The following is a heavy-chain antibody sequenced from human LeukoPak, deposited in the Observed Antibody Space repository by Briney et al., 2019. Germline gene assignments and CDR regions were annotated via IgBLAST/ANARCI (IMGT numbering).Heavy chain of an antibody. D-gene: IGHD2-2*01. CDR3: AIPRGCSSTSCAIYYFDY. J-gene: IGHJ4*02. CDR1: GGTFSSYA. CDR2: IIPIFGTA. Sequence: SVKVSCKASGGTFSSYAISWVRQAPGQGLEWMGGIIPIFGTANYAQKFQGRVTITADESTSTAYMQLSSLRSEDTAVYYCAIPRGCSSTSCAIYYFDYWGQGTLVTVSS. V-gene: IGHV1-69*13.